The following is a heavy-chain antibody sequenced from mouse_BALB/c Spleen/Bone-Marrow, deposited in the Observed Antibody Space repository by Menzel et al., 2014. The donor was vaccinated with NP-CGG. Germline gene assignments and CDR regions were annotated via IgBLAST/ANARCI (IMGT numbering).Heavy chain of an antibody. CDR2: IDPENGDT. CDR1: GFNIKDYY. Sequence: EVQLQESGAELVWSGASVKLSCTASGFNIKDYYMHWVKQRPEQGLEWIGWIDPENGDTEYVPKFQGKATMTADTSSNTAYLQLSSLTSEDTAVYYCNAHITTVSYWGQGTTLTVSS. J-gene: IGHJ2*01. CDR3: NAHITTVSY. V-gene: IGHV14-4*02. D-gene: IGHD1-1*01.